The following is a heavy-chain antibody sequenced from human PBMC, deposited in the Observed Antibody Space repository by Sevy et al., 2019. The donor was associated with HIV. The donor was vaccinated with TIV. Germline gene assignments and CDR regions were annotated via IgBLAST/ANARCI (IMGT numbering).Heavy chain of an antibody. CDR2: ISGSADAT. J-gene: IGHJ4*02. CDR3: VKEVSQYSYSDY. V-gene: IGHV3-23*01. CDR1: GFTFSNYA. D-gene: IGHD5-18*01. Sequence: GGSLRLSCAASGFTFSNYAMSWVRQTPGKGLEWVSAISGSADATYYTDSVKGRFTISRDNSKNTVYLQMNSLRAEDTPVYYCVKEVSQYSYSDYWGQGTLVTVSS.